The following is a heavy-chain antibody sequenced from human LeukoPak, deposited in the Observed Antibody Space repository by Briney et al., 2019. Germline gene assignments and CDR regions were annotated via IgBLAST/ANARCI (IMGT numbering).Heavy chain of an antibody. Sequence: SGPTLVKPTQTLTLTCTFSDFSLSTPGMGVGWIRQPPGKALEWIGSIYYSGSTYYNPSLKSRVTISVDTSKNQFSLKLSSVTAADTAVYYCARLPDGGNTPRDDAFDIWGQGTMVTVSS. CDR3: ARLPDGGNTPRDDAFDI. CDR1: DFSLSTPGMG. CDR2: IYYSGST. V-gene: IGHV4-39*01. D-gene: IGHD4-23*01. J-gene: IGHJ3*02.